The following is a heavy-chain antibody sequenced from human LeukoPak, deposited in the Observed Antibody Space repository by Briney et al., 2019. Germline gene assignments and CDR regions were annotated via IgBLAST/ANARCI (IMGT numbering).Heavy chain of an antibody. J-gene: IGHJ6*03. V-gene: IGHV3-23*01. CDR2: ISGSGGST. CDR3: AKTSLSDPSGHYYYMDV. CDR1: GFTFSSYA. Sequence: GGSLRLSCAASGFTFSSYAMSWVRQAPGKGLEWVSAISGSGGSTYYADSVKGRFTISRDNSQNTVSLQLNNLRIEDTALYYCAKTSLSDPSGHYYYMDVWGKGTTVTVSS. D-gene: IGHD3-3*01.